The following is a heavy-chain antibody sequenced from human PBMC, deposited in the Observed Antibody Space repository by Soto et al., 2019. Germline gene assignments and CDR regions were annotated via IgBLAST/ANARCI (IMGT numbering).Heavy chain of an antibody. Sequence: SETLSLTCAVYGGSFSGYYWSWIRQPPGKGLEWIGEINHSGGTNYNPSLKSRVTISVDTSKNQFSLKLSSVTAADTAVYYCARGKPNYDFWSGYALTNYYYYMDVWGKGTTVTVSS. D-gene: IGHD3-3*01. CDR1: GGSFSGYY. J-gene: IGHJ6*03. CDR2: INHSGGT. V-gene: IGHV4-34*01. CDR3: ARGKPNYDFWSGYALTNYYYYMDV.